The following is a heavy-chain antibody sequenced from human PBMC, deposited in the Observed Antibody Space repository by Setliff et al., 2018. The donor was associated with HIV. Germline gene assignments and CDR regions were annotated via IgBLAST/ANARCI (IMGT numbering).Heavy chain of an antibody. CDR1: GGSITSGNYY. D-gene: IGHD6-19*01. Sequence: PSETLSLTCRVYGGSITSGNYYWGWFRQAPGKGLEWIAGRFYGGDTWYTPSLKSRVTINVDTANNESPLRLSSVTAEDTAVYRCARPHSGRGGGAWFDRWGQGIQVTVSS. CDR2: RFYGGDT. J-gene: IGHJ5*02. V-gene: IGHV4-39*01. CDR3: ARPHSGRGGGAWFDR.